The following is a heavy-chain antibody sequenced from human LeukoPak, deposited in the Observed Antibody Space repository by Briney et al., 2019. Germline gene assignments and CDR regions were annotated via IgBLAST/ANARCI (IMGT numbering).Heavy chain of an antibody. CDR3: ARGRSVQDAFDI. CDR1: GFTFSGYY. D-gene: IGHD1-1*01. CDR2: ISSSGNTI. V-gene: IGHV3-11*01. Sequence: GGSLRLSCAASGFTFSGYYMTWIRQAPGKGLEWISYISSSGNTIYYADSVKGRFTISRDNTKNSLYLRMNSLRAEDTAVYYCARGRSVQDAFDIWGQGTMVTVSS. J-gene: IGHJ3*02.